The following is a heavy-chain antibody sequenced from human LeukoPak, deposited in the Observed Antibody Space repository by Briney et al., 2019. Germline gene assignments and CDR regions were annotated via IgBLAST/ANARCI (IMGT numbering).Heavy chain of an antibody. J-gene: IGHJ3*02. CDR2: INHSGST. CDR3: ARRSTIFGVPRGAFDI. D-gene: IGHD3-3*01. CDR1: GFTFSDYY. Sequence: GSLRLSCAASGFTFSDYYMSWIRQAPGKGLEWIGEINHSGSTNYNPSLKSRVTISVDTSKNQFSLKLSSVTAADTAVYYCARRSTIFGVPRGAFDIWGQGTMVTVSS. V-gene: IGHV4-34*01.